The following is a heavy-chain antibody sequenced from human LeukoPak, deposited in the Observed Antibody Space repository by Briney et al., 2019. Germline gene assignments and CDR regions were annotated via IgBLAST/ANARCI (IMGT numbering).Heavy chain of an antibody. J-gene: IGHJ3*02. D-gene: IGHD6-13*01. Sequence: GASVKVSCKASGYTFTSYAMNWVRQAPGQGLEWMGWINTNTGNPTYAQGFTGRFVFSLDTSVSTAYLQISSLKAEDTAVYYCASGRSSWPYDAFDIWGQGTMVTVSS. CDR1: GYTFTSYA. CDR2: INTNTGNP. CDR3: ASGRSSWPYDAFDI. V-gene: IGHV7-4-1*02.